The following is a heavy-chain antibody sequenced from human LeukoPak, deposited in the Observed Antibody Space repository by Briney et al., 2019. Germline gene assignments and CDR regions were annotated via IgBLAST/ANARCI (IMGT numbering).Heavy chain of an antibody. CDR3: ARLAREDSSGYYYYSRWFDP. Sequence: SETLSLTCAVYGGSFSGYYWSWIRRPPGKGLEWIGEINHSGGTNYNPSLKSRVTISVDTSKNQFSLKLSSVTAADTAVYYCARLAREDSSGYYYYSRWFDPWGQGTLVTVSS. CDR1: GGSFSGYY. D-gene: IGHD3-22*01. V-gene: IGHV4-34*01. J-gene: IGHJ5*02. CDR2: INHSGGT.